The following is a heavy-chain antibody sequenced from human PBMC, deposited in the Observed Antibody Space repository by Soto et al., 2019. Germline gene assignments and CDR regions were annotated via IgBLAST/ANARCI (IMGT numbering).Heavy chain of an antibody. CDR2: INQDGSEK. Sequence: EEQLVESGGGLVQPGGSLKLSCVVSQISFSSYWMTWVRQAPGKGLECVANINQDGSEKYYEDSVKGRFTISRDNTKNSLYLHMNSLRAEDTAVCYCATDLNWPNYWGHGTLVAVSS. CDR3: ATDLNWPNY. CDR1: QISFSSYW. D-gene: IGHD1-20*01. J-gene: IGHJ4*01. V-gene: IGHV3-7*01.